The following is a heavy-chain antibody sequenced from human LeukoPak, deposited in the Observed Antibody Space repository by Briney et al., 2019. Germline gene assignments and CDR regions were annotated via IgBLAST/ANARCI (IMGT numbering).Heavy chain of an antibody. CDR2: ISDSGDIT. V-gene: IGHV3-23*01. D-gene: IGHD6-13*01. CDR3: AKDRIAASAPWYFDL. Sequence: GGTLRLSCAASGFTFSSCAMSWVRQAPGKGLEWVSGISDSGDITYYADSVKGRFTISRDNSKNTLYLQMNSLRAEDTAVYYCAKDRIAASAPWYFDLWGRGALVTVSS. J-gene: IGHJ2*01. CDR1: GFTFSSCA.